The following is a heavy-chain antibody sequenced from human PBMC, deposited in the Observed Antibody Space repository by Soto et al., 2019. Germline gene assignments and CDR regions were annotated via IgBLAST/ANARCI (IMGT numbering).Heavy chain of an antibody. V-gene: IGHV3-30*18. CDR3: AKDWYWLAVAGYYFDY. Sequence: HPGGSLRLSCAASGFTFSSYGMHWVRQAPGKGLEWVAVISYDGSNKYYADSVKGRFTISRDNSKNTLYLQMNSLRAEDTAVYYCAKDWYWLAVAGYYFDYWGQGTLVTVSS. D-gene: IGHD6-19*01. CDR1: GFTFSSYG. J-gene: IGHJ4*02. CDR2: ISYDGSNK.